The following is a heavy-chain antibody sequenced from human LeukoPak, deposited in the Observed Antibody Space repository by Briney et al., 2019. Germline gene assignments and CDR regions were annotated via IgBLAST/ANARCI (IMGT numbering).Heavy chain of an antibody. CDR3: ARDFGYDSSFRYEPY. V-gene: IGHV1-18*01. CDR1: GYTFTSYG. J-gene: IGHJ4*02. CDR2: ISAYNGNT. D-gene: IGHD3-22*01. Sequence: EASVKVSCKASGYTFTSYGISWVRQAPGQGLEWMGWISAYNGNTNYAQKLQGRVTMTTDTPTSTAYMELRSLRSDDTAVYYCARDFGYDSSFRYEPYWGQGTLLTVSS.